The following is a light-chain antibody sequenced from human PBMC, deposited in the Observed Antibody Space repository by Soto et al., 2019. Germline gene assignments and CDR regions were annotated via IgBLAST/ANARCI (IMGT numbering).Light chain of an antibody. J-gene: IGLJ3*02. Sequence: QSALTQPASVSGSPGQSITISCTGTSSDVGRYNYVSWHQQHPGKAPKVLIFEVSNRPSGVSNRFSGSKSGNTASLTISGLQAEDEADYYCSSYTSNTTLVFGGGTQLTVL. CDR2: EVS. CDR1: SSDVGRYNY. CDR3: SSYTSNTTLV. V-gene: IGLV2-14*01.